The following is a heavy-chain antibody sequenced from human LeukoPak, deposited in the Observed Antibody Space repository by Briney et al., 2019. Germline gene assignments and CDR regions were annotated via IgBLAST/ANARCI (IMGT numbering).Heavy chain of an antibody. V-gene: IGHV4-59*08. J-gene: IGHJ3*02. CDR2: SHYSGET. CDR3: ARQPGGTAAFDI. CDR1: GASMTDYY. Sequence: SETLSLTCIVSGASMTDYYWSWIRQPPGKGLEWIAYSHYSGETKYNPSLKSRITISVDTSKNQFSLKLSSVTAADTAVYFCARQPGGTAAFDIWGQGTTVTVSA. D-gene: IGHD1-14*01.